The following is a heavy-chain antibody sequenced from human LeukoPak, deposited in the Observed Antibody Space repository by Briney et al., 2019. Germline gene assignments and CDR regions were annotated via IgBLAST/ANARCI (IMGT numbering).Heavy chain of an antibody. Sequence: SETLSLTCTVSGGSISSYYWSWIRQPPGKGLEWIVYIYYRGSTNYNPSLKSRVTISVDTSKNQFSLKLSSVTAADTAVYYCARSRRGSGWYYYWGQGTLVTVSS. D-gene: IGHD6-19*01. V-gene: IGHV4-59*08. CDR2: IYYRGST. CDR3: ARSRRGSGWYYY. CDR1: GGSISSYY. J-gene: IGHJ4*02.